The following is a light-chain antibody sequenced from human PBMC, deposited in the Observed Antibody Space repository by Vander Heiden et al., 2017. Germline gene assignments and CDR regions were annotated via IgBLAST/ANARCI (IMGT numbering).Light chain of an antibody. CDR3: AAWDDSLNGYV. J-gene: IGLJ1*01. Sequence: QSVLPQPPSAYGTPGQRVTISFSGSSSSIGSNTVNWYQQLPGTAPKPLIYINTQRPSGVPDRFSGSKSGTSASLAISGLQSEDEADYYCAAWDDSLNGYVFGTGTKVTVL. CDR2: INT. V-gene: IGLV1-44*01. CDR1: SSSIGSNT.